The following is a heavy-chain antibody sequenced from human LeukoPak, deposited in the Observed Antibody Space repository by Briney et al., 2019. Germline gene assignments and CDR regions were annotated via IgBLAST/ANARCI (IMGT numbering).Heavy chain of an antibody. D-gene: IGHD4-17*01. Sequence: PGGSLRLSCAASGFTFSSYAMSWGRQAPGKGLEWVSAISVSGGNTYHANSMKGRFTISRHNSKNTLHLQMNSLRADDTAVYYCAKDSTCQAVTTYYFDYWGQGTLVTVSS. CDR1: GFTFSSYA. CDR2: ISVSGGNT. V-gene: IGHV3-23*01. J-gene: IGHJ4*02. CDR3: AKDSTCQAVTTYYFDY.